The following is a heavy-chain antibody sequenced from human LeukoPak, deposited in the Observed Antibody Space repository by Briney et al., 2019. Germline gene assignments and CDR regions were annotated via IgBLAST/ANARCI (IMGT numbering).Heavy chain of an antibody. Sequence: GGSLRLSCAASGFDLSTFWMSWVRQAPGKGLEWVANIKEDGSEKYYVDSVKGRFTISRDNAKNSLYLQMNSLRAEDTAVYYCARGGRDSGYDYDYWGQGTLVTVSS. CDR3: ARGGRDSGYDYDY. J-gene: IGHJ4*02. CDR1: GFDLSTFW. CDR2: IKEDGSEK. D-gene: IGHD5-12*01. V-gene: IGHV3-7*01.